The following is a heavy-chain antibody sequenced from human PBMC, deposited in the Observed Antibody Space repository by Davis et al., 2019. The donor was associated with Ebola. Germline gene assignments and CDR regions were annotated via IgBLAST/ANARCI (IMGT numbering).Heavy chain of an antibody. Sequence: PGGSLRLSCAASGFTFDDYAMHWVRQAPGKGLEWVSGISWNSGSIGYADSVKGRFTISRDNAKNSLYLQMNSLRAEDTALYYCAKGSASNYGDYDGGGWFDPWGQGTLVTVSS. CDR1: GFTFDDYA. D-gene: IGHD4-17*01. J-gene: IGHJ5*02. V-gene: IGHV3-9*01. CDR2: ISWNSGSI. CDR3: AKGSASNYGDYDGGGWFDP.